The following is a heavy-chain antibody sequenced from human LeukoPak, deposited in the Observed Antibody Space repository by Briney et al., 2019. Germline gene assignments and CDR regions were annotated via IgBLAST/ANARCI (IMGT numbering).Heavy chain of an antibody. D-gene: IGHD6-6*01. V-gene: IGHV2-5*02. CDR1: GFSLRSSGVG. J-gene: IGHJ5*02. CDR3: VHRTSYNWFDP. Sequence: SGPTLVKPTQTLTPICSFSGFSLRSSGVGVGWIRQPPGKALEWLALIYWDDDKRYSPSLKSRLTITKDTSKNQVVLTMTNMDPVDTATYYCVHRTSYNWFDPWGQGILVTVSS. CDR2: IYWDDDK.